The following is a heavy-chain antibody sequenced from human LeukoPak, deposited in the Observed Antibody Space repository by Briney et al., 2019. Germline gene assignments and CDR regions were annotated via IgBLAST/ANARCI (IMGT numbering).Heavy chain of an antibody. CDR2: ISAYNGNT. J-gene: IGHJ4*02. CDR1: GYTFSIYR. D-gene: IGHD3-10*01. CDR3: ARLGFFGELIVMGDNPGLTYPDY. V-gene: IGHV1-18*01. Sequence: VASVKVSCKASGYTFSIYRISWVRQAPGQGLEWMGWISAYNGNTNYAQKLQGRVTMTTDTSTSTAYMELRSLRSDDTAVYYCARLGFFGELIVMGDNPGLTYPDYWGQGTLVTVSS.